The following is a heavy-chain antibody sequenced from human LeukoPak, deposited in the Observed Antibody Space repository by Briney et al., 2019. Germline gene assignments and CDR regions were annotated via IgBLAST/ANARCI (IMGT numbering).Heavy chain of an antibody. D-gene: IGHD3-10*01. CDR2: ITSDGGRT. J-gene: IGHJ6*03. Sequence: PGGSLRLSCAASGFTFSSYAVRWVRQAPGKGLEYVSAITSDGGRTYYANSVKGRFTISRDNSKNTLYLQMGSLRAEDMAVYYCARSRGLDVHYCYYMDVWGKGTTVTVSS. V-gene: IGHV3-64*01. CDR1: GFTFSSYA. CDR3: ARSRGLDVHYCYYMDV.